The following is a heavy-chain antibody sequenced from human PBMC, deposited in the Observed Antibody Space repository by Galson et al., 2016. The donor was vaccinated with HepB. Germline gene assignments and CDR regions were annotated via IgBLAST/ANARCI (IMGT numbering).Heavy chain of an antibody. CDR2: MNPNSGNT. CDR3: ARNRERTGTFET. V-gene: IGHV1-8*01. CDR1: GYVFTTYD. Sequence: SVKVSCKASGYVFTTYDINWVRQATGQGLEWLGWMNPNSGNTGYAQKFQGRVALTRNTAVSTAYMELSSLRSDDTAVYYCARNRERTGTFETWSQGTKVIVSS. D-gene: IGHD5-24*01. J-gene: IGHJ3*01.